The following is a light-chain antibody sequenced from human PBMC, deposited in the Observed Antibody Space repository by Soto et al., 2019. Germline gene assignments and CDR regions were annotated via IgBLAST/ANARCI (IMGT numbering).Light chain of an antibody. CDR3: QVWHIISDHVV. Sequence: SYELTQQPSVSVAPGQTARITCEGNNIGSKSVHWYQQKPGQAPVLVVYGDSDRPSGTPERFSGSDSGNTATLTIGGVEAGDEADYYCQVWHIISDHVVFGGGTKVTVL. V-gene: IGLV3-21*02. J-gene: IGLJ2*01. CDR1: NIGSKS. CDR2: GDS.